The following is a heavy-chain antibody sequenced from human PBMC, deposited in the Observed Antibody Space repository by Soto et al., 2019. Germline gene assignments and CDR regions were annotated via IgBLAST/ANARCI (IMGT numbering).Heavy chain of an antibody. CDR3: AGGGKGGSNFYGLDV. Sequence: PGESLKISCQASGYRFTTYWIGWVRQMPGKGLEWMGIFYPGDSDSTYSPSFQGQVTISGDKSISAAYLQWSSLKASDTAIYYCAGGGKGGSNFYGLDVWGQGTTVTVS. D-gene: IGHD1-26*01. CDR2: FYPGDSDS. V-gene: IGHV5-51*01. CDR1: GYRFTTYW. J-gene: IGHJ6*02.